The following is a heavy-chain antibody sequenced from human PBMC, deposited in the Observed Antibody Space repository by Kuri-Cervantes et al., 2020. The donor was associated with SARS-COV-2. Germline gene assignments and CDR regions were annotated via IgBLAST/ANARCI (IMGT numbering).Heavy chain of an antibody. V-gene: IGHV3-30*12. CDR2: ISYDGSNK. J-gene: IGHJ3*02. D-gene: IGHD3-22*01. Sequence: GESLKISCAASGFTFSSYGMHWVRQAPGKGLEWVAVISYDGSNKYYADSVKGRFTISRDNSKNTLYLQMNSLRAEDTAVYYCARRTYYYDSSGYYYNDAFDIWGQGTMVTVSS. CDR3: ARRTYYYDSSGYYYNDAFDI. CDR1: GFTFSSYG.